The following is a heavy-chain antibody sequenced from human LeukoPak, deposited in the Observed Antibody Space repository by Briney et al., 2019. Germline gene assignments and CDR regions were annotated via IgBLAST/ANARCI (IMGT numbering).Heavy chain of an antibody. CDR2: VYHSGST. V-gene: IGHV4-38-2*02. CDR1: GYSLTNGYY. J-gene: IGHJ6*03. D-gene: IGHD3-10*01. CDR3: ARSGPYYYHYLDV. Sequence: SETLSLTCTVSGYSLTNGYYWVWIRQPPGKGLEWIGAVYHSGSTYYSPSLRSRVATSVDTSKNQFSLKLSSVTAADTAVYFCARSGPYYYHYLDVWGKGTTVTVPS.